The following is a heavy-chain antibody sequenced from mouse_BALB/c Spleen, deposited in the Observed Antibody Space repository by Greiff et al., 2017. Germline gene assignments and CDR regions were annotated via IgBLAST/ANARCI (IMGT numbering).Heavy chain of an antibody. Sequence: VMLVQSGPGLVAPSQSLSITCTVSGFSLTSYGVHWVRQPPGKGLEWLGVIWAGGSTNYNSALMSRLSISKDNSKSHVFLKMTSLQTDDTAMYYCARDRDYYCGRGFDYWGQGTTLTVSS. D-gene: IGHD1-1*01. CDR2: IWAGGST. CDR3: ARDRDYYCGRGFDY. V-gene: IGHV2-9*02. J-gene: IGHJ2*01. CDR1: GFSLTSYG.